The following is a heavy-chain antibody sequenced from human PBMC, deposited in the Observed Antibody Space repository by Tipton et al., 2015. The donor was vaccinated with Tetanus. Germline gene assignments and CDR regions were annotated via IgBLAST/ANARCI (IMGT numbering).Heavy chain of an antibody. Sequence: SLRLSCVGVGFKFADYAIHWVRQAPGKGLEGVSGSTWNSGSIGYADSVKARFTISRDNAKNFLYLQMNSLRVEDTALYYCAKSGSRTGYVMDVWGQGTTVISSS. J-gene: IGHJ6*02. D-gene: IGHD1-26*01. CDR1: GFKFADYA. CDR2: STWNSGSI. V-gene: IGHV3-9*01. CDR3: AKSGSRTGYVMDV.